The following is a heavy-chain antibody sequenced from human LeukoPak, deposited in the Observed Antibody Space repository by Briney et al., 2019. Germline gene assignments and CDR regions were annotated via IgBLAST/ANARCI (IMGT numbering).Heavy chain of an antibody. Sequence: SETLSLTCTVSGCSITGYHWSWIRQPPGKGLEWIGSIYYSGSTYYNPSLKSRVTISVDTSKNQFSLKLSSVTAADTAVYYCARQRIRIAVAGRWYFDYWGQGTLVTVSS. D-gene: IGHD6-19*01. CDR1: GCSITGYH. J-gene: IGHJ4*02. V-gene: IGHV4-59*05. CDR2: IYYSGST. CDR3: ARQRIRIAVAGRWYFDY.